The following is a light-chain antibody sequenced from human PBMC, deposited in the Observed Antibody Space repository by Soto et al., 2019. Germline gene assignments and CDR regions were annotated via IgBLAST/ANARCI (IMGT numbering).Light chain of an antibody. CDR3: QQYGSSPPYT. CDR2: GAS. J-gene: IGKJ2*01. CDR1: HSVRSSY. V-gene: IGKV3-20*01. Sequence: EIVLTQSPGTLSLSPGERATLSCRASHSVRSSYLAWYQQKPGQAPRLLIYGASRRATGIPDRFSGSGSGTDFTLTISRLEPEDFAVYYCQQYGSSPPYTFGQGTKLEIK.